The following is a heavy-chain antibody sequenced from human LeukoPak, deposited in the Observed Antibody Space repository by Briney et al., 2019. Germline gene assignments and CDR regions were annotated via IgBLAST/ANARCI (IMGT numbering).Heavy chain of an antibody. CDR2: ISSNGGST. V-gene: IGHV3-64D*06. Sequence: GGSQRLSCSATGFTYLSYAMHWVRQAPGTGLEYVSAISSNGGSTYYADSVKGRFTITRDNTKITLYLQMSSLRAEDTAVYYCVKGREPTYSSSWTDWGQGTLVTVSS. D-gene: IGHD6-13*01. CDR1: GFTYLSYA. CDR3: VKGREPTYSSSWTD. J-gene: IGHJ4*02.